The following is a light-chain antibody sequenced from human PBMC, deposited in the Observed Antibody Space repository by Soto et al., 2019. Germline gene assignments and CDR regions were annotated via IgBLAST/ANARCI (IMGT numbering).Light chain of an antibody. CDR2: RAS. Sequence: EIVMTQSPATLSVSPGERATLSCRASQSVSSNAAWYQQRPGQAPRLLIYRASTRATGIPARFSGSGSGTEFTLTISSLQSEDFAVYYCQQYHNLWTFGQGTKVDIK. CDR3: QQYHNLWT. J-gene: IGKJ1*01. CDR1: QSVSSN. V-gene: IGKV3-15*01.